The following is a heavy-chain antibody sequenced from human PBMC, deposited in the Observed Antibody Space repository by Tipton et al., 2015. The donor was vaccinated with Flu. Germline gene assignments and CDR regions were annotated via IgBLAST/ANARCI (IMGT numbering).Heavy chain of an antibody. CDR1: GYTFTSYY. Sequence: QLVQSGPEVKKPGASVKVSCKASGYTFTSYYMHWVRQAPGQGLEWMGIINPSGGSTSYAQKFQGRVTMTRDTSTSTVYMELSSLRPEDTAVYYCARDAGSGSYYQPVDYCRQGSLVHVSS. V-gene: IGHV1-46*01. CDR2: INPSGGST. CDR3: ARDAGSGSYYQPVDY. D-gene: IGHD1-26*01. J-gene: IGHJ4*02.